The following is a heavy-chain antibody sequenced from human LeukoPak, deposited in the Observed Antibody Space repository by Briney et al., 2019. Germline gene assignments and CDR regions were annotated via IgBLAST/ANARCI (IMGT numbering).Heavy chain of an antibody. CDR3: ARDLAMVRGVIMGEDY. J-gene: IGHJ4*02. D-gene: IGHD3-10*01. CDR2: IYSGGST. Sequence: PGGSLRLSCAASGFTVSSNYMSWVRQAPGKGLEWVSVIYSGGSTYYADSVKGRFTISRDNSKNTLYLQMNSLRAEDTAVYHCARDLAMVRGVIMGEDYWGQGTLVTVSS. V-gene: IGHV3-66*01. CDR1: GFTVSSNY.